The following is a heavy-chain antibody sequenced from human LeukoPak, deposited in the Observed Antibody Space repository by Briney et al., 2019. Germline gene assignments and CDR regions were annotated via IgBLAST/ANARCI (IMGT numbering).Heavy chain of an antibody. CDR3: ARDNRDFPAAENIESDAFDI. D-gene: IGHD6-13*01. J-gene: IGHJ3*02. V-gene: IGHV3-64*01. Sequence: GGSLRLSCAASGFTFSSYAMHWVRQAPGKGLEYVSAISSNGGSTYYANSVKGRFTISRDNSKNTLYLQMGSLRAEDMAVYYCARDNRDFPAAENIESDAFDIWGQGTMVTVSS. CDR2: ISSNGGST. CDR1: GFTFSSYA.